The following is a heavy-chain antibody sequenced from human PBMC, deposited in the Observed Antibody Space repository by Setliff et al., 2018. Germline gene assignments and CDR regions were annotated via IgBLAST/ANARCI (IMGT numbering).Heavy chain of an antibody. CDR3: ARGGGYGSGGSFHNAPFDY. D-gene: IGHD3-10*01. CDR2: IYHSGST. Sequence: PSETLSLTCAVSGGSISSGGYSWSWIRQPPGKGLEWIGYIYHSGSTYYNPSLKSRGTISVDTSKNQVSLKLSSVTAADPALYYCARGGGYGSGGSFHNAPFDYWGQGMLVTVSS. J-gene: IGHJ4*02. V-gene: IGHV4-30-2*01. CDR1: GGSISSGGYS.